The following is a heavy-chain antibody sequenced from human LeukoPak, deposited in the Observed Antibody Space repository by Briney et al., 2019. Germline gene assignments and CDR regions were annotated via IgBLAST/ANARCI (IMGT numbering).Heavy chain of an antibody. J-gene: IGHJ5*02. CDR2: ITVDGSKT. D-gene: IGHD1-26*01. CDR1: GFTFRNYW. V-gene: IGHV3-74*01. CDR3: ASTSGTYQFDP. Sequence: PGRSLRLSCAASGFTFRNYWMHWVPQAPGKGLVWVSRITVDGSKTNYADSVKGRFAISRDNAKNTLYLQMNSLRAEDTAVYYCASTSGTYQFDPWGQGTLVTVSS.